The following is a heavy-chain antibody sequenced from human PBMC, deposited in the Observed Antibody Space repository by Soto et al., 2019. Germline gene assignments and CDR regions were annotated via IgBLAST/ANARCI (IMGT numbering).Heavy chain of an antibody. D-gene: IGHD1-7*01. Sequence: ASVKVSCKASGYTFTSYDINWVRQATGQGLEWMGWMNPNSGNTGYAQKFQGRVTMTRNTSISTAYMELSSLRSEDTAVYYCARGKDWNYHNWFDPWRQGTLVTVSS. CDR3: ARGKDWNYHNWFDP. J-gene: IGHJ5*02. V-gene: IGHV1-8*01. CDR1: GYTFTSYD. CDR2: MNPNSGNT.